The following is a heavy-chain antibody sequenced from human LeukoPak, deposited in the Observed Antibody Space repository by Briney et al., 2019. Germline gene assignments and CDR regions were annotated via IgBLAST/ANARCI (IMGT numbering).Heavy chain of an antibody. V-gene: IGHV1-46*01. CDR1: GYTFTSYY. J-gene: IGHJ4*02. CDR2: INPSGGST. Sequence: ASVKVSCKASGYTFTSYYMHWVRQAPGQGLEWMGIINPSGGSTSYAQKFQGRVTMTRDMSTSTVYMELSSLRSEDTAVYYCARAYVSGGSCCTFDYWGQGTLVTVPS. CDR3: ARAYVSGGSCCTFDY. D-gene: IGHD2-15*01.